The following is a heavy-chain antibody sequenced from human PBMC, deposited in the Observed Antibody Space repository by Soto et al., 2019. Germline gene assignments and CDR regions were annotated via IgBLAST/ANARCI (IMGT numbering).Heavy chain of an antibody. V-gene: IGHV6-1*01. D-gene: IGHD3-10*01. CDR3: ARGCPNYKSSHSYFDY. CDR2: TYYRSKWYN. CDR1: GASVSGISAA. Sequence: SQTLSLTRAIFGASVSGISAAWNWLRQSPSRGLEWPGRTYYRSKWYNDYAVSVKSRITVTPDTSKNQFSLHLNSVTPEDTAVYYFARGCPNYKSSHSYFDYWGQGALVTVSS. J-gene: IGHJ4*03.